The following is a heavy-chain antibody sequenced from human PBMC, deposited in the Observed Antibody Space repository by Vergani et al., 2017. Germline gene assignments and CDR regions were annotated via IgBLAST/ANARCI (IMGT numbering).Heavy chain of an antibody. Sequence: EVQLVESGGGLVKPGGSLRLSCAASGFTFSNAWMSWVRQAPGKGLEWVSSISSSSSYIYYADSVKGRFTISRDNAKNSLYLQMNSLRAEDTAVYYCARVYGDYGNAYYYYGMDVWGQGTTVTVSS. V-gene: IGHV3-21*01. CDR2: ISSSSSYI. CDR3: ARVYGDYGNAYYYYGMDV. D-gene: IGHD4-17*01. J-gene: IGHJ6*02. CDR1: GFTFSNAW.